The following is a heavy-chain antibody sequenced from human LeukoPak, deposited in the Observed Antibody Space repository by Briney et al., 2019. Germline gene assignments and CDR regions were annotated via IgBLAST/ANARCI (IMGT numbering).Heavy chain of an antibody. CDR1: GFTFSSYG. J-gene: IGHJ4*02. D-gene: IGHD2-2*01. CDR3: ANPPGDCSSTSCYFDY. Sequence: GGSLRLSCAASGFTFSSYGMHWVRQAPGKGLEWVAVISYDGSNKYYADSVKGRFTISRDNSKNTLYLQMNSLRAEDTAVYYCANPPGDCSSTSCYFDYWGQGTLVTVSS. V-gene: IGHV3-30*18. CDR2: ISYDGSNK.